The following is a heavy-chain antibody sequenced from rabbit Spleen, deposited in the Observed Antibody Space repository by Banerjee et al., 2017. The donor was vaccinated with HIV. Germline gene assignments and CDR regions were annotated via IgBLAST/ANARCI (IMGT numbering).Heavy chain of an antibody. D-gene: IGHD1-1*01. Sequence: QEQLVESGGGLVQPEGSLTLTCTASGFDFSTNYWISWVRQAPGKGLEWIGCIYSISGVAYYASWAKGRFTISKTSSTTVTLHMTTLTAADTATYFCAGDHAISGYRFNLWGQGTLVTVS. J-gene: IGHJ4*01. V-gene: IGHV1S45*01. CDR1: GFDFSTNYW. CDR3: AGDHAISGYRFNL. CDR2: IYSISGVA.